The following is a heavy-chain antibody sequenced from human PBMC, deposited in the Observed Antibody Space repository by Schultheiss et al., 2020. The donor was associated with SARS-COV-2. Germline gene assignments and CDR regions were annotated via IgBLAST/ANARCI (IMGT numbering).Heavy chain of an antibody. V-gene: IGHV3-30*18. Sequence: GGSLRLSCAASGFTFSSYGMHWVRQAPGKGLEWVAVISYDGSNKYYADSVKGRFTISRDNSKNTLYLQMNSLRAEDTAVYYCAKGTTKAVAGKGTFDYWGQGTLVTVSS. J-gene: IGHJ4*02. CDR3: AKGTTKAVAGKGTFDY. CDR2: ISYDGSNK. CDR1: GFTFSSYG. D-gene: IGHD6-19*01.